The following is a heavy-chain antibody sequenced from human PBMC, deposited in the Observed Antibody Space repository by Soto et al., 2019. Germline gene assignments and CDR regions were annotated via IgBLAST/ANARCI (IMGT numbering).Heavy chain of an antibody. CDR2: IRSKAYGGTT. D-gene: IGHD3-9*01. V-gene: IGHV3-49*03. J-gene: IGHJ4*02. CDR3: TRPYYDILTGPDY. Sequence: PGGSLRLSCTASGFTFGDYAMSWFRQAPGKGLEWVGFIRSKAYGGTTEYAASVKGRFTISRDDSKSIAYLQMNSLKTEDTAVYYCTRPYYDILTGPDYWGQGTLVTVS. CDR1: GFTFGDYA.